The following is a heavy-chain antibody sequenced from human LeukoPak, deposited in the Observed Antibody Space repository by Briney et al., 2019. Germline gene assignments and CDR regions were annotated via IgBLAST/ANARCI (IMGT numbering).Heavy chain of an antibody. V-gene: IGHV4-59*01. CDR3: ARVSESPVAGSVSWFDP. CDR1: GGSISSYY. D-gene: IGHD6-19*01. Sequence: DPSETLSLTCTVSGGSISSYYWSWIRQPPGKGLEWIGYIYYSGSTNYNPSLKSRVTISVDTSKIQFSLKLSSVTAADTAVYYCARVSESPVAGSVSWFDPWGQGTLVTVSS. J-gene: IGHJ5*02. CDR2: IYYSGST.